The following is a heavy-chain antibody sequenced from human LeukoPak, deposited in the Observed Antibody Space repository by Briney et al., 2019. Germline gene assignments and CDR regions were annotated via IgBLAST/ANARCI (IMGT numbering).Heavy chain of an antibody. V-gene: IGHV3-30*04. Sequence: GGSLRPSCAASGFTFSSSALHWVRQAPGKGLEWVAVISYGGSNTYYADSVKGRFTISRDNSKNTLYLQMNSPRAEDTAVYYCARSGGYDILTGYPLYYFDYWGQGTLVTVSS. J-gene: IGHJ4*02. CDR1: GFTFSSSA. CDR3: ARSGGYDILTGYPLYYFDY. CDR2: ISYGGSNT. D-gene: IGHD3-9*01.